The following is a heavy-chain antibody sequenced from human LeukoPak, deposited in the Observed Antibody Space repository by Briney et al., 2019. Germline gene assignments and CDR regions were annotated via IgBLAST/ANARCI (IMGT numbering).Heavy chain of an antibody. CDR3: AREGSSGWYMPYYFDY. Sequence: GGSLRLSCAASGLTLSSYSMNWVRQAPGKGLEWVSSISSSSYIYYADSVKGRFTISRDNAKNSLYLQMNSLRAEDTAVYYCAREGSSGWYMPYYFDYWGQGTLVTVSS. D-gene: IGHD6-19*01. J-gene: IGHJ4*02. V-gene: IGHV3-21*01. CDR2: ISSSSYI. CDR1: GLTLSSYS.